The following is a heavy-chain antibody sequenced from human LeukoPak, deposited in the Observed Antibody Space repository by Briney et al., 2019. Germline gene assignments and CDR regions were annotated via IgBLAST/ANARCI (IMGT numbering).Heavy chain of an antibody. Sequence: SETLSLTCAVYGWSFSGYYWSWIRQPPGKGLEWIGQINHSGSTNYNPSLKSRVTISVDTSKNLFSLKLSSVTAADTAVYYCARHSRGSGYSYGRGYFDYWGQGTLVTVSS. D-gene: IGHD5-18*01. CDR3: ARHSRGSGYSYGRGYFDY. CDR2: INHSGST. J-gene: IGHJ4*02. CDR1: GWSFSGYY. V-gene: IGHV4-34*01.